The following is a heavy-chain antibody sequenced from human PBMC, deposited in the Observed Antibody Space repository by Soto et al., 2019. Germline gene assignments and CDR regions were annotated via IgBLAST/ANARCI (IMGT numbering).Heavy chain of an antibody. J-gene: IGHJ4*02. CDR2: INPNSGGT. Sequence: ASVKVSCKASGYTFTGYYMHWVRQAPGQGLEWMGWINPNSGGTNYAQKFQGWVTTTRDTSISTAYMELSRLRSDDTAVYYCARAYMPSGMIDDWGQGTLVTVSS. CDR3: ARAYMPSGMIDD. D-gene: IGHD2-2*01. CDR1: GYTFTGYY. V-gene: IGHV1-2*04.